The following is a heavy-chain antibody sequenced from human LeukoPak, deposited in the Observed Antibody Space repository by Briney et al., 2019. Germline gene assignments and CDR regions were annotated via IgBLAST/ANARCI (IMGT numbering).Heavy chain of an antibody. CDR3: ASGPTRYSPHPYFDY. CDR2: INPNSGGT. CDR1: GYTFTAYY. J-gene: IGHJ4*02. V-gene: IGHV1-2*02. D-gene: IGHD5-18*01. Sequence: GASVKVSCKASGYTFTAYYMHWVRQAPGQGLEWMGWINPNSGGTNYAQKFQGRVTMTRDTSINTVYKELSRLTSDDTAVYSCASGPTRYSPHPYFDYWGQGTLVTVSS.